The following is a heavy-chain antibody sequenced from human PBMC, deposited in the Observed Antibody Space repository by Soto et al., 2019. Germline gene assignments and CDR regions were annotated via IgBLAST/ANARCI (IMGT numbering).Heavy chain of an antibody. CDR3: ARDRGGDGMDV. CDR2: ISGYNGNT. Sequence: QVQLVQSGAEVKKPGASVKVSCKASGYTFSSYGISWVRQAPGQGLEWMGWISGYNGNTNYAQKLQGRVTMTMDTSTSTGYRELRSLRSDDTAVDYCARDRGGDGMDVWGQGTTVTVSS. D-gene: IGHD3-16*01. J-gene: IGHJ6*02. CDR1: GYTFSSYG. V-gene: IGHV1-18*01.